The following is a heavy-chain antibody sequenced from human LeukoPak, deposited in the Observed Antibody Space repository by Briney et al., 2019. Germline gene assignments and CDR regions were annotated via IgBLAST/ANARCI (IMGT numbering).Heavy chain of an antibody. CDR1: GFTFSSYA. CDR3: AKDELIAVAGTFFQSYDY. J-gene: IGHJ4*02. CDR2: ISGSGGST. V-gene: IGHV3-23*01. D-gene: IGHD6-19*01. Sequence: GGSLRLSCAASGFTFSSYAMSWVRQAPGKGVGWGSAISGSGGSTYYADSVKGRFTISRDNSKNTLYLQMNSLRAEDTAVYSCAKDELIAVAGTFFQSYDYWGQGTLVTVSS.